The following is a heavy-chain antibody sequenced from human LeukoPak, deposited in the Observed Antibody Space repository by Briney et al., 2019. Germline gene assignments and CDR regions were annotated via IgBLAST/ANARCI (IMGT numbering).Heavy chain of an antibody. J-gene: IGHJ3*02. CDR3: ARERGNSYGYAFDI. CDR1: GFTFSSYS. Sequence: GGSLTLSCAASGFTFSSYSMNWVRQAPGKGLEWVSYISSSSSTIYYADSVKGRFTISRDTTKNSLYLQMNSLRAEDTAVYYCARERGNSYGYAFDIWGQGTMVTVSS. CDR2: ISSSSSTI. V-gene: IGHV3-48*01. D-gene: IGHD5-18*01.